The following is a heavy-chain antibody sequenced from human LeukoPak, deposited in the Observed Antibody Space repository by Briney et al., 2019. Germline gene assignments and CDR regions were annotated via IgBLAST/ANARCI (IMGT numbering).Heavy chain of an antibody. CDR2: ISWNSGSI. Sequence: GVSLALSCAGSGFTFDDYAMLWLRQAPGQGLEGVSDISWNSGSIGYADSVKGRFTISRVNAKNSLYLQMNSLRAEDTALYYCAKDPGSGWTPGFFDYWGQGTLVTVSS. D-gene: IGHD3-10*01. J-gene: IGHJ4*02. CDR3: AKDPGSGWTPGFFDY. CDR1: GFTFDDYA. V-gene: IGHV3-9*01.